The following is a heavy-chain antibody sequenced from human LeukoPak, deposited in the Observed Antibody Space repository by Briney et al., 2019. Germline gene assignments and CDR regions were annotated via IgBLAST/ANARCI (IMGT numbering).Heavy chain of an antibody. CDR1: GFTFSSYS. CDR2: ISSSSSYI. J-gene: IGHJ4*02. CDR3: ASPPAGGYSYGYFDY. V-gene: IGHV3-21*01. D-gene: IGHD5-18*01. Sequence: PGGSLRLSCAASGFTFSSYSMNWVRQAPGKGLEWVSSISSSSSYIYYADSVKGRFTISRDNAKNSLYLQMNSLRAEDTAVYYCASPPAGGYSYGYFDYWSQGTLVTVSS.